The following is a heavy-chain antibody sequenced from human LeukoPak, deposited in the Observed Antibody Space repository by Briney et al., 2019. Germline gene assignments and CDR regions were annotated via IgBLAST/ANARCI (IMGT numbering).Heavy chain of an antibody. V-gene: IGHV6-1*01. J-gene: IGHJ4*02. CDR2: TYYRSKWYN. Sequence: SQTLSLTCAISGDSVSSNSAAWNWIRQSPSRGLEWLGRTYYRSKWYNDYAVSVKSRITINPDTSKNQFSLQLNSVTPEDTAVYYCARDMAHDYYDSSGYQVGFDYWGQGTLVTVSS. CDR1: GDSVSSNSAA. D-gene: IGHD3-22*01. CDR3: ARDMAHDYYDSSGYQVGFDY.